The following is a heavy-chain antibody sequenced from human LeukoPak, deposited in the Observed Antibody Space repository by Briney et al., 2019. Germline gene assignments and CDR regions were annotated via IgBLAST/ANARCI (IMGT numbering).Heavy chain of an antibody. CDR1: GGSISSYY. CDR3: ARGKRGGYDYYYYYYMDV. D-gene: IGHD5-12*01. V-gene: IGHV4-59*01. Sequence: TSETLSLTCTVSGGSISSYYWSWIRQPPGKGLEWIGYIYYSGSTNYNPSLKSRVTISVDTSKNQFSLKLSSVTAADTAVYYCARGKRGGYDYYYYYYMDVWGKGTTVTVSS. CDR2: IYYSGST. J-gene: IGHJ6*03.